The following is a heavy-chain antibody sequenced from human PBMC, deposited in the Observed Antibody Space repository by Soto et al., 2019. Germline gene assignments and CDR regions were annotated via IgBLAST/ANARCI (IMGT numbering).Heavy chain of an antibody. D-gene: IGHD3-3*01. CDR2: IIPIFGTA. CDR3: ARVRVRFLEWLGSEG. Sequence: QVQLVQSGAEVKKPGSSVKVSCKASGGTFSSYAISWVRQAPGQGLEWMGGIIPIFGTANYAQKFQGRVTSTAAACPSPAYIELSRLRSEDTAVYYCARVRVRFLEWLGSEGWGQGTLVTVSS. CDR1: GGTFSSYA. J-gene: IGHJ4*02. V-gene: IGHV1-69*12.